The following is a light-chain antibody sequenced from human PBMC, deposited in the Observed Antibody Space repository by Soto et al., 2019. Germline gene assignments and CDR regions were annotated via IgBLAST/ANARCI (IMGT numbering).Light chain of an antibody. V-gene: IGLV2-8*01. CDR1: SSDVGGYNF. J-gene: IGLJ3*02. CDR2: EVN. Sequence: QSALTQPPSASGSPGQSVTISCTGTSSDVGGYNFVSWYQHHAGKGPKLMIYEVNKRPSGVPDRFSGSKSGNTASLTVSGLQAEDEADYYCSSYAGSNNLVFGGGTKLTVL. CDR3: SSYAGSNNLV.